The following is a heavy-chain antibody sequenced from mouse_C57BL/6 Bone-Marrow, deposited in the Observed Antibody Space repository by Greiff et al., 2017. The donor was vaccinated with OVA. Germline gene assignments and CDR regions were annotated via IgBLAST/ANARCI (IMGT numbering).Heavy chain of an antibody. CDR2: INPSNGGT. D-gene: IGHD1-1*01. J-gene: IGHJ2*01. CDR3: ARWDYGSSYVGDYFDY. CDR1: GYTFTSYW. V-gene: IGHV1-53*01. Sequence: QVQLKQPGTELVKPGASVKLSCKASGYTFTSYWMHWVKQRPGQGLEWIGNINPSNGGTNYNEKFKSKATLTVDKSSSTAYMQLSSLTSEDSAVYYCARWDYGSSYVGDYFDYWGQGTTLTVSS.